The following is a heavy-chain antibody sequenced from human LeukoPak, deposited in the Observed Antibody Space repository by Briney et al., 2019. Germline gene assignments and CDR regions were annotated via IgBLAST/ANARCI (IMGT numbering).Heavy chain of an antibody. CDR1: GGSISSNNYY. J-gene: IGHJ4*02. D-gene: IGHD5-18*01. V-gene: IGHV4-39*01. CDR2: IYFSGST. CDR3: RGYSNGFRFDY. Sequence: PSETLSLTCTVSGGSISSNNYYWGWIRQPPGKGLEWIGSIYFSGSTYYNPSLKSRVAISVDTSKNQFSLKLSSVTAADTAVYYCRGYSNGFRFDYWGQGTLVTVSS.